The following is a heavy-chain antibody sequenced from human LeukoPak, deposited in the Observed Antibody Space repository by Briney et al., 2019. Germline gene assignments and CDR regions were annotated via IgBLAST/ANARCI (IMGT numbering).Heavy chain of an antibody. CDR1: GFTFSSYS. D-gene: IGHD1-26*01. Sequence: GGSLRLSCAASGFTFSSYSMSWVRQAPGKGLEWVSAISGSGGRTYSADSVRGRFTISRDNSKNTLYLQMSRLRAEETAVYYCAKEGHSGSLTAEYFQHWGQGTLVTVS. CDR3: AKEGHSGSLTAEYFQH. CDR2: ISGSGGRT. J-gene: IGHJ1*01. V-gene: IGHV3-23*01.